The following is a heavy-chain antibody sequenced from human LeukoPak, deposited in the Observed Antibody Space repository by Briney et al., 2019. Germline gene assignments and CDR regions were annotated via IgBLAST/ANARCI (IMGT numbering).Heavy chain of an antibody. V-gene: IGHV1-8*03. Sequence: ASVKVSCKASGYTFTSYDINWVRQATGQGLEWMGWMNPNSGNTGYAQKFQGRVTITADESTSTAYMELSSLRSEDTAVYYCARASVDYYDSSGYYYLDYWGQGTLVTVSS. D-gene: IGHD3-22*01. J-gene: IGHJ4*02. CDR1: GYTFTSYD. CDR3: ARASVDYYDSSGYYYLDY. CDR2: MNPNSGNT.